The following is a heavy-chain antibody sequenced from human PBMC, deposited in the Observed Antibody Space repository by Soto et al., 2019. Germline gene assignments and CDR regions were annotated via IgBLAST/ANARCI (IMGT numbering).Heavy chain of an antibody. CDR3: AREGGIVGATAADY. Sequence: PSETLSLTCSVSGDSISNNKWWSWVRQPPGKGLEWIGEMHHSGSIHYNASLKSRVTISVDTSKNQFSLKLSSVTAADTAVYYCAREGGIVGATAADYWGQGTLVTVSS. CDR2: MHHSGSI. D-gene: IGHD1-26*01. V-gene: IGHV4-4*02. J-gene: IGHJ4*02. CDR1: GDSISNNKW.